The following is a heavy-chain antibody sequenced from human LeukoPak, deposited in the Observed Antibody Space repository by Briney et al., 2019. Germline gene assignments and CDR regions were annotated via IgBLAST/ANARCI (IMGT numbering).Heavy chain of an antibody. J-gene: IGHJ2*01. V-gene: IGHV3-23*01. D-gene: IGHD6-19*01. Sequence: PGGSLRLSCAASGFTFSSYAMSWVRQAPGEGLEWVSGISGSGGNTYYADSVKGRFTISRDSSRNTLYLQMNNLRGDDTAVYYCAKKEVISSGEWYFGLWGRGTLVTVSS. CDR3: AKKEVISSGEWYFGL. CDR2: ISGSGGNT. CDR1: GFTFSSYA.